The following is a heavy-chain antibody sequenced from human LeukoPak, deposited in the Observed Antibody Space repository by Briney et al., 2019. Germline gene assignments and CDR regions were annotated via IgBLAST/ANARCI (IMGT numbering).Heavy chain of an antibody. Sequence: EGSLRLSCAASGFTFSSYAMSWVRQAPGKGLEWVSAISGSGGSTYYADSVKGRFTISRDNPKNTLYLQVNSLRAEDTAIYYCAKAPGDYYYFDYWGQGTLVTVSS. J-gene: IGHJ4*02. CDR2: ISGSGGST. CDR3: AKAPGDYYYFDY. D-gene: IGHD7-27*01. CDR1: GFTFSSYA. V-gene: IGHV3-23*01.